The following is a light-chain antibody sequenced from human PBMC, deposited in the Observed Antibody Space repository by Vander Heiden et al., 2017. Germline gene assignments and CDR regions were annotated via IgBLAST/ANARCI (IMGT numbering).Light chain of an antibody. CDR3: QQRGNSPPLT. Sequence: EIVLTQSPATLSLSPGERATLSCRASQSVSGYLAWYQQKPGQAPRLLIYAASNMATGIPARFSGSGSGTDFTLTISSRDPEDFAVYCCQQRGNSPPLTFGGGTKLEIK. J-gene: IGKJ4*01. CDR2: AAS. V-gene: IGKV3-11*01. CDR1: QSVSGY.